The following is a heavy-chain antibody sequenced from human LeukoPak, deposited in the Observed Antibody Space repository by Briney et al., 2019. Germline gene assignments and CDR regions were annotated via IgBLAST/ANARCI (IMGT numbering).Heavy chain of an antibody. D-gene: IGHD4-11*01. CDR1: GGSISSYY. V-gene: IGHV4-59*08. J-gene: IGHJ6*03. CDR3: VRVPTTVDNYYMDV. CDR2: IYYSGST. Sequence: KPSETLSLTCTVSGGSISSYYWSWIRQPPGKGLEWIGYIYYSGSTNYNPPLRSRVTISLDMSKNQFSLKMSSVTAADTAVYYCVRVPTTVDNYYMDVWGKGTTVTVSS.